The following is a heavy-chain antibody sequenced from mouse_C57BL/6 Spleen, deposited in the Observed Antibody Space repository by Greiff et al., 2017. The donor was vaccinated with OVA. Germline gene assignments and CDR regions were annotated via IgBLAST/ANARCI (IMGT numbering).Heavy chain of an antibody. CDR3: TRDTTVVGPFDY. J-gene: IGHJ2*01. CDR1: GFTFSDAW. Sequence: EVKLVESGGGLVQPGGSMKLSCAASGFTFSDAWMDWVRQSPEKGLEWVAEIRNKANNHATYYAESVKGRFTISRDDSKSSVYLQMNSLRAEDTGIYYCTRDTTVVGPFDYWGQGTTLTVAS. D-gene: IGHD1-1*01. CDR2: IRNKANNHAT. V-gene: IGHV6-6*01.